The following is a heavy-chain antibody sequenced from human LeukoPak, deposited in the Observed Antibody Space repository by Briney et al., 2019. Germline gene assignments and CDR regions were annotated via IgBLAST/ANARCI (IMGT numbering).Heavy chain of an antibody. CDR3: AKGAERGYSHGGDYFDY. CDR1: GFTFSSYG. D-gene: IGHD5-18*01. V-gene: IGHV3-30*18. J-gene: IGHJ4*02. CDR2: ISYGGSNK. Sequence: GRSLRLSCAASGFTFSSYGMHWVRQAPGKGLEWVAVISYGGSNKYYADSVKGRFTISRDNSKNTLYLQMNSLRAEDTAVYYCAKGAERGYSHGGDYFDYWGQGTLVTVSS.